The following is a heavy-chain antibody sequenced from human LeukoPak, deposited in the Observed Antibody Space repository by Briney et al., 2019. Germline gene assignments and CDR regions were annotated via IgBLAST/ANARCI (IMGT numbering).Heavy chain of an antibody. CDR3: AKGRFTSSTFDY. CDR1: GFAFSSDA. V-gene: IGHV3-23*01. D-gene: IGHD2-2*01. Sequence: GGSLRLSCAASGFAFSSDAMSWVRQAPGKGLEWVSLIRGDNSIIEYADSVKGRFTISRGNSKNTLYLQMNSLRAEDTAVYYCAKGRFTSSTFDYWGQGTLVTVSS. J-gene: IGHJ4*02. CDR2: IRGDNSII.